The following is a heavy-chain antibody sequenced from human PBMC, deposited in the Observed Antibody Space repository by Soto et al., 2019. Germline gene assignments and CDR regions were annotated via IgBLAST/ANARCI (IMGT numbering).Heavy chain of an antibody. D-gene: IGHD3-22*01. J-gene: IGHJ4*02. CDR3: ARVFYDSGGNYYDY. V-gene: IGHV3-64*02. Sequence: GGSLRLSCAASGFTFRSDGRHWVRQAPGKGLEYVSAITRNGRSTYYADSVKGRFTISRDNSKNTLYLEMGSLRAEDTAVYYCARVFYDSGGNYYDYWGQGTLVTVSS. CDR1: GFTFRSDG. CDR2: ITRNGRST.